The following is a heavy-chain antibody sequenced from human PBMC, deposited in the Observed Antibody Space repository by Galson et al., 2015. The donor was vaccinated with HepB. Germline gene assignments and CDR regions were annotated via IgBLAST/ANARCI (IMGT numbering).Heavy chain of an antibody. CDR2: IYSGGST. CDR1: GFTVSSNY. CDR3: ARDNPAAGTFDY. V-gene: IGHV3-53*01. D-gene: IGHD6-13*01. Sequence: SLRLSCAASGFTVSSNYMSWVCQAPGKGLEWVSVIYSGGSTYYADSVKGRFTISRDNSKNTLYLQMNSLRAEDTAVYYCARDNPAAGTFDYWGQGTLVTVSS. J-gene: IGHJ4*02.